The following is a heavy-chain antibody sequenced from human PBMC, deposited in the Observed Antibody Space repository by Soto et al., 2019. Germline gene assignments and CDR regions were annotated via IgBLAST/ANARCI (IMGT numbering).Heavy chain of an antibody. CDR3: ARGHSTSPNWFDP. V-gene: IGHV3-7*03. Sequence: GGSLRLSCAASGFTFSNYWMSWVRQAPGKGLEWVANIKVDGSAKYYVDSVKGRFTISRDNAKNSLYLQMNSLRGEDTAVYYCARGHSTSPNWFDPWGQGTLVTVSS. CDR2: IKVDGSAK. CDR1: GFTFSNYW. D-gene: IGHD6-6*01. J-gene: IGHJ5*02.